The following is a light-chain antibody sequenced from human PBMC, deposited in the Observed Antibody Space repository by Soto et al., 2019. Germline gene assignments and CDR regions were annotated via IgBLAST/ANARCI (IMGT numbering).Light chain of an antibody. V-gene: IGKV3-20*01. J-gene: IGKJ4*01. Sequence: EIVLTQSPGTLSLSPGERATLSCRATQRVSSSYLAWYQQKPGQAPRLLIYGASTRATGIPDRFSGSGSGTDFSLTIRLEPEDFAVYYCQEDGSSPLTFGGGTKVEI. CDR1: QRVSSSY. CDR2: GAS. CDR3: QEDGSSPLT.